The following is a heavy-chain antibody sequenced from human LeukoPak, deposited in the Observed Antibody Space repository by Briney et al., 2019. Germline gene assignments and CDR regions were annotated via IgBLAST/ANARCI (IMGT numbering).Heavy chain of an antibody. CDR2: ISDHGKSR. Sequence: GGSLRLSCVASGFTFSNYEMNWVRQTPGKGLEWVSYISDHGKSRNYVDSVKGRFTISRDNAKNSLYLQMNSLRVEDTAVYYCARAEGSGSSFDYWGQGTLVTVSS. D-gene: IGHD3-10*01. J-gene: IGHJ4*02. V-gene: IGHV3-48*03. CDR1: GFTFSNYE. CDR3: ARAEGSGSSFDY.